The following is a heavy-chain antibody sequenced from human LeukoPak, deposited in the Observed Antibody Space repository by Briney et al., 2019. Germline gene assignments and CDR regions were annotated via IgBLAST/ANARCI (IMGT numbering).Heavy chain of an antibody. D-gene: IGHD6-13*01. Sequence: PGGSLRLSCAASEFTFSSYSMNWVRQAPGKGLEWVSYITNSGNSKSYADSVKGRFTISRDNTKNSLYLQMNGLRAGDTAVYYCARTLSGEAAAGDYWGQGTLVTVSS. CDR1: EFTFSSYS. V-gene: IGHV3-48*01. J-gene: IGHJ4*02. CDR3: ARTLSGEAAAGDY. CDR2: ITNSGNSK.